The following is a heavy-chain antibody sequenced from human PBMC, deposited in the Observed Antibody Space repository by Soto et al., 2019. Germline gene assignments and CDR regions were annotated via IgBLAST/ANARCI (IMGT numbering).Heavy chain of an antibody. Sequence: PGGSLRLSCAASGFIFSRYSMNWVRQAPGKGLEWVSYISSSSIIYNADSVKGRFTISRDNAKNSLYLQMNSLRAEDTAVYYCATRRAPWCRSTNCYGVFDYWGPGALVTVSS. CDR1: GFIFSRYS. CDR2: ISSSSII. V-gene: IGHV3-48*01. D-gene: IGHD2-2*01. J-gene: IGHJ4*02. CDR3: ATRRAPWCRSTNCYGVFDY.